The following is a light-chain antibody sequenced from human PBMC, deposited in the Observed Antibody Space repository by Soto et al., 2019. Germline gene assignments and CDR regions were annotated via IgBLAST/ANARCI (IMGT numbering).Light chain of an antibody. V-gene: IGKV3-15*01. CDR3: QQYYNLPWT. J-gene: IGKJ1*01. CDR2: GAS. CDR1: QSVSSN. Sequence: EIVMTQSPATMSVSPGERATLSCRASQSVSSNLAWYQQKPGQAPRLLIYGASTRATGIPARFSGSGSGTEFTLTISSLQSEDFAVYCCQQYYNLPWTFGQGTKV.